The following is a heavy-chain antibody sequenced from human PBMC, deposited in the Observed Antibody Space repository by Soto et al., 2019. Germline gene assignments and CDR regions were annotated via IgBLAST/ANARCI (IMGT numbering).Heavy chain of an antibody. CDR1: GYTFTSYA. J-gene: IGHJ5*02. Sequence: QVQLVQSGAEVKKPGASVKVSCKASGYTFTSYAMHWVRQAPGQRLEWMGWINAGNGNTKYSQKFQGRVTITRDTSASTADMERSSLRSEDTAVYYCARDLSVGSWYSRWFDPWGQGTLVTVSS. D-gene: IGHD6-13*01. CDR2: INAGNGNT. CDR3: ARDLSVGSWYSRWFDP. V-gene: IGHV1-3*01.